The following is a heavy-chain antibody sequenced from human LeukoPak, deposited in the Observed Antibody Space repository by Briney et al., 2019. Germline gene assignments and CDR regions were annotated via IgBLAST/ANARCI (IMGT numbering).Heavy chain of an antibody. CDR1: GGSISSSNYY. V-gene: IGHV4-39*01. CDR2: IYYSGST. J-gene: IGHJ4*02. CDR3: ASLRTGDFDY. Sequence: PSETLSLTCTVSGGSISSSNYYWGWIRQPPGKGLEWIGNIYYSGSTYYNPSFKSRLTISVDTSKNQFSLKLSSVTAADTAVYYCASLRTGDFDYWGQGALVTVSS. D-gene: IGHD3-10*01.